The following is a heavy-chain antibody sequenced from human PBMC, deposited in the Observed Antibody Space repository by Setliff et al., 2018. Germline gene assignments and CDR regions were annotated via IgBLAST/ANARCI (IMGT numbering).Heavy chain of an antibody. D-gene: IGHD3-10*01. CDR2: IDWDDDK. CDR1: GFSLSTSGMR. CDR3: ARSPSGECDY. Sequence: SGPTLVNPTQTLTLTCTFSGFSLSTSGMRVSWIRQPPGKALEWLARIDWDDDKFYSTSLKTRLTLSKDTSKNQVVLTMTNMDPVDTATYYCARSPSGECDYWGQGTLVTVSS. V-gene: IGHV2-70*04. J-gene: IGHJ4*02.